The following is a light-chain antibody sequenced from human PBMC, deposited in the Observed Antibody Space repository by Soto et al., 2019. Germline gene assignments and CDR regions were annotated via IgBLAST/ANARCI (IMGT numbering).Light chain of an antibody. Sequence: QLVLTQSPSASAALGASVKLTCTLSSGHSSYAIAWHQQQPEKGTRYLMKLNSDGSHSKGDGIPDRFSGSSSGAERHLTISSLQSEDEADYYCQTWGTAIHDVVFGGGTKLTVL. CDR2: LNSDGSH. J-gene: IGLJ2*01. CDR1: SGHSSYA. CDR3: QTWGTAIHDVV. V-gene: IGLV4-69*01.